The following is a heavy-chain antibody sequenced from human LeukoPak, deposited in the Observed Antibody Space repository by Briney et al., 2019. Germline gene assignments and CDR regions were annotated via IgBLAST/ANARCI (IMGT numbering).Heavy chain of an antibody. CDR2: ISSSSSYI. D-gene: IGHD1-14*01. Sequence: GGSLRLSCAASGFTFSSYSMNWVRQSPGKGLEWVSSISSSSSYIYCADSVKGRFTISRDNAKNSLYLQMNSLRAEDTAVYYCARSQTMAGAPTRAFDIWDQGTMVTVSS. CDR3: ARSQTMAGAPTRAFDI. CDR1: GFTFSSYS. V-gene: IGHV3-21*01. J-gene: IGHJ3*02.